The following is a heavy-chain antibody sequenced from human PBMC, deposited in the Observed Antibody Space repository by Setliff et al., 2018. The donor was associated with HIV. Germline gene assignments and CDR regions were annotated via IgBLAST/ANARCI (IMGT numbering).Heavy chain of an antibody. CDR1: GFTVSTNY. Sequence: PGGSLRLSCAVSGFTVSTNYMNWVRQAPGKGLEWVSVLYSGGATDYADSVKGRFTISRDNAKKSLFLQMNSLRAEDTAVYYCARGHYSSSSGWGQGTLVTVSS. V-gene: IGHV3-53*01. J-gene: IGHJ4*02. CDR2: LYSGGAT. CDR3: ARGHYSSSSG. D-gene: IGHD6-6*01.